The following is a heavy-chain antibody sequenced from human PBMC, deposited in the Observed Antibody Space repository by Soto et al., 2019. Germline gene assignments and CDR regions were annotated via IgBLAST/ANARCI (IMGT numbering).Heavy chain of an antibody. CDR2: IYYSGST. J-gene: IGHJ6*02. D-gene: IGHD3-22*01. V-gene: IGHV4-59*01. CDR1: GGSISSYY. Sequence: SETLSLTCTVSGGSISSYYWSWIRQPPGKGLEWIGYIYYSGSTNYNPSLKSRVTISVDTSKNQFPLKLSSVTAADTAVYYCARDYYGSSGNGMDVWGQGTTVTVSS. CDR3: ARDYYGSSGNGMDV.